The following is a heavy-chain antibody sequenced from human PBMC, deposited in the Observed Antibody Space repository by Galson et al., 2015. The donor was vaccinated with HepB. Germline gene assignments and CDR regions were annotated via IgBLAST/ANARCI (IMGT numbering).Heavy chain of an antibody. D-gene: IGHD3-10*01. Sequence: SLRLSCAVSGFTVTTYHMTWVRQSPGKGLEWVSAIYVDGSTYYADSVQGRFTISRHTSNSTLCLQMTSLRVDDTAVYYCATGSDAYKTAYWGQGTLVTVSS. CDR3: ATGSDAYKTAY. J-gene: IGHJ4*02. CDR1: GFTVTTYH. CDR2: IYVDGST. V-gene: IGHV3-53*04.